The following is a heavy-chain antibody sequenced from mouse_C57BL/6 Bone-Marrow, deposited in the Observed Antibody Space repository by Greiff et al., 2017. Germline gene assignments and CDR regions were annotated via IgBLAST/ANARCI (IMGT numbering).Heavy chain of an antibody. Sequence: QVQLKESGAELVRPGTSVKVSCKASGYAFTNYLIEWVKQRPGQGLEWIGVINPGSGGTNDNEKFKGKATLTADKSSSTAYMQLSSLTSEDSAVYVCARYYYGSYFDYWGQGTTLTVSS. CDR2: INPGSGGT. V-gene: IGHV1-54*01. D-gene: IGHD1-1*01. CDR3: ARYYYGSYFDY. J-gene: IGHJ2*01. CDR1: GYAFTNYL.